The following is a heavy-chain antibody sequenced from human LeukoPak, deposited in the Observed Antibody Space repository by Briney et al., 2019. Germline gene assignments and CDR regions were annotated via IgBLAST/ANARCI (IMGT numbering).Heavy chain of an antibody. Sequence: ASVKVSCKASGYTFTSYDINWVRQATGQGLELMGWMNPNSGNTGYAQKFQGRVTMTRNTSISTAYMELSSLRSEDTAVHYCARGVSSGWGQRFAFDIWGQGTMVTVSS. CDR2: MNPNSGNT. D-gene: IGHD6-19*01. V-gene: IGHV1-8*01. CDR3: ARGVSSGWGQRFAFDI. CDR1: GYTFTSYD. J-gene: IGHJ3*02.